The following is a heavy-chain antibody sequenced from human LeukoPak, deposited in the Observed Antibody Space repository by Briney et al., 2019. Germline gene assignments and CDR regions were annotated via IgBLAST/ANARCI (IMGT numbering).Heavy chain of an antibody. V-gene: IGHV3-7*05. J-gene: IGHJ4*02. D-gene: IGHD2/OR15-2a*01. CDR1: GITLNTYW. CDR2: INQDGREQ. CDR3: TTFYTGLTDY. Sequence: GGSLRLSCAASGITLNTYWISWVRQAPGKGLEWLATINQDGREQYYADSVKGRFTISRDNAKNSLVLQMHSLRAEDTAVYYCTTFYTGLTDYWGQGTLVTVSS.